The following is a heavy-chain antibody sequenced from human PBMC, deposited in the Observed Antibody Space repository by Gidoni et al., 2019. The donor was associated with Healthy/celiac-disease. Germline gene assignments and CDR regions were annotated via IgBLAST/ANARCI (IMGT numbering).Heavy chain of an antibody. Sequence: EVQLVQSGAEVKKPGESLKISCKGSGYSFTSYWIGWVRQMPGKGLEWMGIIYPGDSDTRYSPSFQGQVTISADKSISTAYLQWSSLKASDTAMYYCATSLCGYDLMGWFPAYCGGDFTEPYGMDVWGQGTTVTVSS. CDR1: GYSFTSYW. D-gene: IGHD2-21*02. J-gene: IGHJ6*02. CDR3: ATSLCGYDLMGWFPAYCGGDFTEPYGMDV. CDR2: IYPGDSDT. V-gene: IGHV5-51*01.